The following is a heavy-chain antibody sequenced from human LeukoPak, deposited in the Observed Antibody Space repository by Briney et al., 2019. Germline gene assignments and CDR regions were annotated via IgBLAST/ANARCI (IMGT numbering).Heavy chain of an antibody. D-gene: IGHD5-18*01. CDR1: GSTLTKLS. J-gene: IGHJ4*02. V-gene: IGHV1-24*01. CDR2: FDPDDGET. CDR3: AAGNVDTAFFFDY. Sequence: ASVKVSCKVSGSTLTKLSMHWVRQAPGQGLQRMGGFDPDDGETIYAPKFKGRVTLTEDTSTDTAYMELRSLRSEDTALYYCAAGNVDTAFFFDYWGQGTLVTVSS.